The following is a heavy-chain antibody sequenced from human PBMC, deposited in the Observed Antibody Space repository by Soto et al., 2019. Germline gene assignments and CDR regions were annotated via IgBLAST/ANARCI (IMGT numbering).Heavy chain of an antibody. D-gene: IGHD6-13*01. CDR3: ALAAAGTGLFDY. CDR1: GGSVSIGSYY. CDR2: IYYSGST. J-gene: IGHJ4*02. Sequence: PSETLSLTCTVSGGSVSIGSYYWTWIRHPPGKGLEWIAYIYYSGSTNYNPSLKSRVTISVDTSKNQFSLKLSSVTAADTAVYYCALAAAGTGLFDYWGQGTLVTVSS. V-gene: IGHV4-61*01.